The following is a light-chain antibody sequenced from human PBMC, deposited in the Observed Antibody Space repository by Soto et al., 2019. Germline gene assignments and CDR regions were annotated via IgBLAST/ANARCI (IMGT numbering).Light chain of an antibody. V-gene: IGKV3-20*01. CDR3: LQYGSTPGT. CDR1: QSIPNSY. J-gene: IGKJ1*01. Sequence: EIVLTQSPGTLSLSPGERATLSCRASQSIPNSYLSWYQHKPGQAPRLLIHGASSRATGTPDRFSGSGSGTDFTIIIDRLEPEDFALYYCLQYGSTPGTFGQGTKVDLK. CDR2: GAS.